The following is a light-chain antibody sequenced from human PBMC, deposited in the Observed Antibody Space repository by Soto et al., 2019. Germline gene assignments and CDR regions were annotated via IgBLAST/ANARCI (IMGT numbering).Light chain of an antibody. J-gene: IGLJ1*01. V-gene: IGLV2-14*03. CDR2: DVS. Sequence: QSALTQPASVSGSPGQSVTLSCTGTSSDVGAYNSVSWYQQHPGKAPKLIIYDVSTRPSGVSNRFAGSKSGNPASLTISGLEAEDEADYYCRSSTTSTTRVFGTGTKVTVL. CDR1: SSDVGAYNS. CDR3: RSSTTSTTRV.